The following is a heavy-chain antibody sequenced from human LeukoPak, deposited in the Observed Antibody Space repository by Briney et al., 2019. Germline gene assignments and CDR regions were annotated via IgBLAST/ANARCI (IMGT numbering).Heavy chain of an antibody. D-gene: IGHD6-25*01. CDR3: ARQNVRSSGPGYYYYYMDV. J-gene: IGHJ6*03. Sequence: PSETLSLTCAVYGGSFSGYYWSWIRQPPGKGLEWIGEINHSGSTKYNLSLKSRVTISVDTSKNQFSLKLSSVTAADTAVYYCARQNVRSSGPGYYYYYMDVWGKGTTVTVSS. CDR1: GGSFSGYY. V-gene: IGHV4-34*01. CDR2: INHSGST.